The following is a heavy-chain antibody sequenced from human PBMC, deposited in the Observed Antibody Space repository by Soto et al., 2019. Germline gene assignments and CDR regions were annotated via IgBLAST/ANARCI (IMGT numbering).Heavy chain of an antibody. CDR2: ISGSGGST. V-gene: IGHV3-23*01. D-gene: IGHD6-13*01. CDR3: AKIPFRSHRSSWGLYYYYYMDV. Sequence: GGSLRLSCAASGFTFSSYAMSWVRQAPGKGLEWVSAISGSGGSTYYADSVKGRFTISRDNSKNTLYLQMNSLRAEDTAVYYCAKIPFRSHRSSWGLYYYYYMDVWGKGTTVTVS. CDR1: GFTFSSYA. J-gene: IGHJ6*03.